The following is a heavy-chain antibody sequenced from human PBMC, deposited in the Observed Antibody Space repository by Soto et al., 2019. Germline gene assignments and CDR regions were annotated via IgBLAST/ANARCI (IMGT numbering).Heavy chain of an antibody. CDR2: INVGSGDT. CDR1: GYTFTNSV. CDR3: ARNSILVY. Sequence: ASVKVSCKASGYTFTNSVMYWVRQAPGQRLEWIGWINVGSGDTKYSQKFQGRVTITRDTSATTAYMELSSLRFEDTAVYYCARNSILVYWGPVTLVTVSS. D-gene: IGHD3-3*02. J-gene: IGHJ4*02. V-gene: IGHV1-3*01.